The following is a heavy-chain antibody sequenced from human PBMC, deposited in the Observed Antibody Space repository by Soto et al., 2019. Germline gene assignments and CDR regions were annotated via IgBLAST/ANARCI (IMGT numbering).Heavy chain of an antibody. D-gene: IGHD6-6*01. CDR3: ARDQVPNASRLGDAFDI. CDR2: INPSGGST. Sequence: QVQLVQSGADVRKPGASVKVSCKASGYTFTSHYIHWVRQAPGQGLEWMGVINPSGGSTSYADKFQGRVTMTMDTSTRTVYMDLSSLRSGDTALYYCARDQVPNASRLGDAFDIWGQGTMVTVSS. CDR1: GYTFTSHY. J-gene: IGHJ3*02. V-gene: IGHV1-46*01.